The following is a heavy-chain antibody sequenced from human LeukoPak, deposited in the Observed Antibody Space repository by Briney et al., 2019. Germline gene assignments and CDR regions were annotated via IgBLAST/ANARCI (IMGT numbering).Heavy chain of an antibody. CDR1: GFTFTSYA. CDR3: AKPRAMTTGVGRYFDL. Sequence: GGSLRLSCGASGFTFTSYAMSWMRQAPGKGLEWVSAISGGGENTYYGDSVKGRFTISRDNPKNTLYLQMNSLRAEDTATYYCAKPRAMTTGVGRYFDLWGRGTLVTVSS. D-gene: IGHD1-1*01. CDR2: ISGGGENT. V-gene: IGHV3-23*01. J-gene: IGHJ2*01.